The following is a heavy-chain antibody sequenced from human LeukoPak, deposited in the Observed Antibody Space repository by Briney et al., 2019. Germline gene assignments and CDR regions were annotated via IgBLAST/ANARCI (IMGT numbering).Heavy chain of an antibody. Sequence: ASVKVSCKTSGYTFTGYYKHWVRQAPGQGLEWMGWMNPNSGGSNYAQKFQGRVTMTRDTSIGTAYMELSSLRSDDTAVYYCATRVVAGIPYYFDHWGQGTLVTVSS. CDR1: GYTFTGYY. D-gene: IGHD6-19*01. CDR3: ATRVVAGIPYYFDH. V-gene: IGHV1-2*02. J-gene: IGHJ4*02. CDR2: MNPNSGGS.